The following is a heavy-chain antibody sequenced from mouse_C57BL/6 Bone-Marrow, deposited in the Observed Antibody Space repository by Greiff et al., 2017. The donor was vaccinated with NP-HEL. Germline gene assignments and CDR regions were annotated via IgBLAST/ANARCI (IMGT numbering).Heavy chain of an antibody. CDR2: IYPGDGDT. CDR1: GYAFSSSW. V-gene: IGHV1-82*01. Sequence: VKLMESGPELVKPGASVKISCKASGYAFSSSWMNWVKQRPGKGLEWIGRIYPGDGDTNYNGKFKGKATLTADKSSSTAYMQLSSLTSEDSAVYFCERYFDVWGTGTTVTVSS. J-gene: IGHJ1*03. CDR3: ERYFDV.